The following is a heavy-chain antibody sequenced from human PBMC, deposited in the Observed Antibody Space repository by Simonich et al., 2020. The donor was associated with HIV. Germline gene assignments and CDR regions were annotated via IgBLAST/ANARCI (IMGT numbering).Heavy chain of an antibody. CDR2: ISSSISTI. CDR3: ARDFPTTVTPSLLFVAFDI. J-gene: IGHJ3*02. D-gene: IGHD4-17*01. V-gene: IGHV3-48*01. CDR1: GFTFSSYS. Sequence: EVQLVESGGGLVQPGGSLRLSCAASGFTFSSYSMNWVRQAPGKGLGWVSYISSSISTIYYAASVKGRFTISRDNAKNSLYLQMNSLRAEDTAVYYCARDFPTTVTPSLLFVAFDIWGQGTMVTVSS.